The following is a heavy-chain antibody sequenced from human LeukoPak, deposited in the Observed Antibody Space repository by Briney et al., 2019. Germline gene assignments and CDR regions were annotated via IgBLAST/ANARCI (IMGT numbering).Heavy chain of an antibody. V-gene: IGHV3-7*01. D-gene: IGHD3-10*01. CDR1: GFTFSSYW. Sequence: PGGSLRLSCAASGFTFSSYWMSWVRQAPGKGLEWVANIKQDGSEKYYVDSVKGRFTISRDNAKNSLYLQMNSPRAEDTAVYYCARSARYYYGPGSYYRGPSNWFDPWGQGTLVTVSS. CDR2: IKQDGSEK. J-gene: IGHJ5*02. CDR3: ARSARYYYGPGSYYRGPSNWFDP.